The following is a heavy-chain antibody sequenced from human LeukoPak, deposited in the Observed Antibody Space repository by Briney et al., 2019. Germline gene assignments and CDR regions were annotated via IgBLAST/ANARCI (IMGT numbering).Heavy chain of an antibody. V-gene: IGHV3-23*01. CDR3: ARDTRGESDY. CDR2: ISGSGGNT. CDR1: GFTFSSFA. D-gene: IGHD2-2*01. Sequence: GGSLRLSCAASGFTFSSFAMNWVRQAPGKGLEWVSLISGSGGNTYYADSVKGRFTISRDNAKNSLYLQMNSLRAEDTAVYYCARDTRGESDYWGQGTLVTVSS. J-gene: IGHJ4*02.